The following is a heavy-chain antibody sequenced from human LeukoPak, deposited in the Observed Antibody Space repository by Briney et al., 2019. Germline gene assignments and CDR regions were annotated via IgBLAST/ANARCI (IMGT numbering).Heavy chain of an antibody. CDR3: ATGQFGEFLFDY. Sequence: PSETLSLTCTVSGGSISSGGYYWSWIRQHPGKGLEWIGYIYYSGSTNYNPSLKSRVTISVDTSKNQFSLKLSSVTAADTAVYYCATGQFGEFLFDYWGQGTLVTVSS. J-gene: IGHJ4*02. CDR1: GGSISSGGYY. CDR2: IYYSGST. V-gene: IGHV4-61*08. D-gene: IGHD3-10*01.